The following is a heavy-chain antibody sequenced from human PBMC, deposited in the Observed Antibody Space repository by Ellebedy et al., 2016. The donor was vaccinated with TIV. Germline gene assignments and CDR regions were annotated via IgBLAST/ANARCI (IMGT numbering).Heavy chain of an antibody. CDR3: ARDHPLGIENFDY. V-gene: IGHV3-74*01. CDR1: GFTFSSYW. CDR2: INSDGSST. Sequence: GESLKISCAASGFTFSSYWMHWVRQAPGKGLVWVSRINSDGSSTRHADSVKGRFTISRDNAKNTLYLQMNSLRAEDTAVYYCARDHPLGIENFDYWGQGTLVTVSS. D-gene: IGHD7-27*01. J-gene: IGHJ4*02.